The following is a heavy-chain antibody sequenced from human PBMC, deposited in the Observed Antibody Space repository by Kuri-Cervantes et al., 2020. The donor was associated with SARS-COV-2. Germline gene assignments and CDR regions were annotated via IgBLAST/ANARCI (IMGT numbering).Heavy chain of an antibody. CDR1: GFTFSTYW. CDR2: INSDGSSR. D-gene: IGHD3-22*01. Sequence: ETLSLTCAASGFTFSTYWMHWVRQAPGKGLVWVSRINSDGSSRSYADSVKGRFTISRDNAKNTLLLQMNSLRAEDTAVYYCARDPITMRVLDYWGQGTLVTVSS. V-gene: IGHV3-74*01. J-gene: IGHJ4*02. CDR3: ARDPITMRVLDY.